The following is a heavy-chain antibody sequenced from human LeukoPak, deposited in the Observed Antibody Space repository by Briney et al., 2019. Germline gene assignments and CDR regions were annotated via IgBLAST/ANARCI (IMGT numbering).Heavy chain of an antibody. D-gene: IGHD3-22*01. CDR2: INPSDGDT. CDR1: EYTFTNYY. CDR3: ARGARREITMIEGS. V-gene: IGHV1-46*01. Sequence: GASVKVSCKASEYTFTNYYMHWVRQDPGQGLEWMGIINPSDGDTNYAQKFQGRVTMTRDTSTSTVYMELSSLRSEDTAVYYCARGARREITMIEGSWGQGTLVTVSS. J-gene: IGHJ4*02.